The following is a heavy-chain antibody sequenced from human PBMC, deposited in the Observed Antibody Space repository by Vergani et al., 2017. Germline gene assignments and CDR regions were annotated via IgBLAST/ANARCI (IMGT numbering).Heavy chain of an antibody. D-gene: IGHD6-13*01. Sequence: EVQLVESGGGLVQPGGSLRLSCAASGFTFSSYWMSWVRQAPGKGLEWVANIKQDGSEKYYVDSVKGRFTISRDNAKNSLYLQMNSLRAEDTAVYYCARDGYSGSWYPNYYYYGMDVWGQGTTVTVSS. CDR1: GFTFSSYW. CDR3: ARDGYSGSWYPNYYYYGMDV. V-gene: IGHV3-7*01. CDR2: IKQDGSEK. J-gene: IGHJ6*02.